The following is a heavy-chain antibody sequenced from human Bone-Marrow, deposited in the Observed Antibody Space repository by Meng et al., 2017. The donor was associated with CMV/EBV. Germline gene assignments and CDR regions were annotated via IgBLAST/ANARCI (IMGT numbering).Heavy chain of an antibody. J-gene: IGHJ4*02. V-gene: IGHV3-74*01. CDR1: GLTFSRHW. Sequence: GESLKISCVASGLTFSRHWMHWVRQAPGKGLVWVSRINSDGGSISYADSVEGRFTISRDNAKNRLCLQMNSLRAEDTSVYYCTRDSFPRYGSSPSGYWGQGTLVTVSS. CDR2: INSDGGSI. CDR3: TRDSFPRYGSSPSGY. D-gene: IGHD6-13*01.